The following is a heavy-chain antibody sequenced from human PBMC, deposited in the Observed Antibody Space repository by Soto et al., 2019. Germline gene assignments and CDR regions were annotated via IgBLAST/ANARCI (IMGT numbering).Heavy chain of an antibody. J-gene: IGHJ4*02. CDR2: IYYSGST. V-gene: IGHV4-39*01. CDR3: ARLGNAASGMRPFDY. D-gene: IGHD6-13*01. CDR1: GGSISSSNYY. Sequence: SETLSLTCTVSGGSISSSNYYWGWIRQPPGKGLEWIGSIYYSGSTYYNPSLKSRVTISVDTSKNQFSLKLSSVTAADTAVYYCARLGNAASGMRPFDYWGQGTLVTVSS.